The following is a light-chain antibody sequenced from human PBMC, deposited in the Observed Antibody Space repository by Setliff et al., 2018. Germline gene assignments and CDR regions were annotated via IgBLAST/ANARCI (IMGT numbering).Light chain of an antibody. CDR2: DVS. V-gene: IGLV2-14*01. CDR3: SSYTSSSTVV. CDR1: SSDVGGYNY. J-gene: IGLJ1*01. Sequence: LTQPASVSGSPGQSITISCTGTSSDVGGYNYVSWYQQYPGKAPKLMIYDVSKRPSGVSNRFSGSKSGNTASLTISGLQAEDEADYYCSSYTSSSTVVFGTGTKVTVL.